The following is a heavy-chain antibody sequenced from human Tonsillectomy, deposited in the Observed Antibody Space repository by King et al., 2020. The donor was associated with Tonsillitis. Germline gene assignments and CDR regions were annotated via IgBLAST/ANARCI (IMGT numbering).Heavy chain of an antibody. CDR1: GFTFSDYY. J-gene: IGHJ4*02. D-gene: IGHD6-19*01. V-gene: IGHV3-11*05. CDR3: SRGTSSGWSGGRVFDY. Sequence: VQLVESGGGLVKPGGSLRLSCAASGFTFSDYYMSWIRQAPGKGLEWVSYISSSSSYTNYANSVKGRFTISRDNAKNSLYLQMNSLRAEDTAVYYWSRGTSSGWSGGRVFDYWGQGTLVTVSS. CDR2: ISSSSSYT.